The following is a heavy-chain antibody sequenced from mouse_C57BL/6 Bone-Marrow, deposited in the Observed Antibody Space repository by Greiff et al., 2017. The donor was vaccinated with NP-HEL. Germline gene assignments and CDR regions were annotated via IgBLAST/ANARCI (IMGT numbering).Heavy chain of an antibody. D-gene: IGHD1-1*01. CDR2: INPNNGGT. Sequence: EVQLQESGPELVKPGASVKIPCKASGYTFTDYNMDWVKQSHGKSLEWIGDINPNNGGTIYNQKFKGKATLTVDKSSSTAYMELRSLTSEDTAVYYCARRDLITTVVAKDWYFDVWGTGTTVTVSS. J-gene: IGHJ1*03. V-gene: IGHV1-18*01. CDR1: GYTFTDYN. CDR3: ARRDLITTVVAKDWYFDV.